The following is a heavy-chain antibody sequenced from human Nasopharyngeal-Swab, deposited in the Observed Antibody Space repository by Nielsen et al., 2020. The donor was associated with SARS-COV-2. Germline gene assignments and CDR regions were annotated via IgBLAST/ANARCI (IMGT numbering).Heavy chain of an antibody. CDR3: ARRETIVGSFDY. J-gene: IGHJ4*02. CDR2: IYYSGST. D-gene: IGHD1-26*01. Sequence: GSLRLSCTVSGGSISSYYWSWIRQPPGKGLEWIGYIYYSGSTNYNPSLKSRVTISVDTSKNQFPLKLNSVTAADTAVYYCARRETIVGSFDYWGQGTLVTVSS. CDR1: GGSISSYY. V-gene: IGHV4-59*08.